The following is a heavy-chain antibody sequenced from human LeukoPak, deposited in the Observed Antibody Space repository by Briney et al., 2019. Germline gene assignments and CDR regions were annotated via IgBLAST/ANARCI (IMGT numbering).Heavy chain of an antibody. CDR1: AGSISSYY. CDR2: IYYSRST. V-gene: IGHV4-59*08. Sequence: PSQTLSLTCTVSAGSISSYYWSWIRQPPGKGLEWIGYIYYSRSTNYNPSLKSRVTISVDTSKNQFSLKLSSVTAADTAVYYCARSGAIKAWFDYWGQGTLVTVSS. CDR3: ARSGAIKAWFDY. J-gene: IGHJ4*02. D-gene: IGHD2-8*02.